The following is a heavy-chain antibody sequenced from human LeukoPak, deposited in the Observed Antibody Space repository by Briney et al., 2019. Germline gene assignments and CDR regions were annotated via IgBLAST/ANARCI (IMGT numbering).Heavy chain of an antibody. CDR2: INPSGGST. D-gene: IGHD3-22*01. J-gene: IGHJ4*02. CDR1: GYTFTSYY. V-gene: IGHV1-46*01. CDR3: ARAPGYYDSSGVFDY. Sequence: ASVKVSCKASGYTFTSYYMHWVRQAPGHGLEWMGIINPSGGSTSCAQKFQGRVTMTRDTSTSTLYMELSSLRSEDTAVYYCARAPGYYDSSGVFDYWGQGTLVTVSS.